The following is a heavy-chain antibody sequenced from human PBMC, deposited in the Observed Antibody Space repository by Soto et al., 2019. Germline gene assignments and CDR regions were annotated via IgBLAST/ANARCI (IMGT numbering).Heavy chain of an antibody. CDR2: IIPIFGRA. J-gene: IGHJ6*02. CDR1: GGTFSSYA. D-gene: IGHD6-6*01. CDR3: ARPEGYSSSSGYYYCGMDV. Sequence: QVQLVQYGAEVKKPGSSVKVSCKASGGTFSSYAIGWVRQAPGQGLEWMGGIIPIFGRANYAQKFQGRVTITADKSTSTAYMELSSLRSEDTDVYYCARPEGYSSSSGYYYCGMDVWGQGTTVTVSS. V-gene: IGHV1-69*06.